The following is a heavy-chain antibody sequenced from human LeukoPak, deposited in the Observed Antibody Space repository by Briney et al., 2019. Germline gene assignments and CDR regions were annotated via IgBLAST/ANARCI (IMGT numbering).Heavy chain of an antibody. J-gene: IGHJ4*02. Sequence: GGSLRLSCAASGFTFSSYGMHWVRQAPGKGLEWEAVIWYDGSNKYYADSVKGRFTISRDNSKNTLYLQMNSLRAEDTAVYYCAKDLWSGSPRYYFDYWGQRTLVTVSS. V-gene: IGHV3-33*06. CDR1: GFTFSSYG. D-gene: IGHD3-3*01. CDR2: IWYDGSNK. CDR3: AKDLWSGSPRYYFDY.